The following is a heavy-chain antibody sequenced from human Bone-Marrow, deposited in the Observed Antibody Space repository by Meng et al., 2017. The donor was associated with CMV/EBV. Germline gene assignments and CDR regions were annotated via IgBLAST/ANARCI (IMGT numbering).Heavy chain of an antibody. CDR3: ARDMSSGWYYYYYYGMDV. V-gene: IGHV3-48*03. J-gene: IGHJ6*02. Sequence: GESLKISCAASGFTFSSYEMNWVRQAPGKGLEWVSYISSSGSTKYYADSVKGRFTISRDNAKNSLYMQMNSLRAEATDVYYCARDMSSGWYYYYYYGMDVWGQGTTVTVSS. CDR1: GFTFSSYE. D-gene: IGHD6-19*01. CDR2: ISSSGSTK.